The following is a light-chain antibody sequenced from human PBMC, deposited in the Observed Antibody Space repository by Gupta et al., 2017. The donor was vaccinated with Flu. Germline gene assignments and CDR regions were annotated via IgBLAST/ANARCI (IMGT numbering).Light chain of an antibody. Sequence: PATRPLSPGEKATLSCRASPNISSNLDWYQQKPGQPPRRLIFEASTRVTGIPARFSGRGSGTEFTLTISSLQAEDVAVYYCKQYHNAPQTFGYGTKVEIK. CDR3: KQYHNAPQT. CDR2: EAS. CDR1: PNISSN. J-gene: IGKJ4*01. V-gene: IGKV3-15*01.